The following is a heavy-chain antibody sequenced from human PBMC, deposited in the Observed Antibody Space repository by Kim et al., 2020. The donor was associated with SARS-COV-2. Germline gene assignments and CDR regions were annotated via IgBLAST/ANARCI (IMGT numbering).Heavy chain of an antibody. CDR3: ARRIRKISMIVVVMTSESVYFDY. CDR2: INYSGST. CDR1: GGSLSDNY. J-gene: IGHJ4*02. V-gene: IGHV4-34*01. Sequence: SETLSLNCAVYGGSLSDNYWGWIRQPPGKGLEWIGDINYSGSTNYNPSLKSRVTISVDSSKNQFALKLSSVTAADTAVYYCARRIRKISMIVVVMTSESVYFDYWGQGALVTVSS. D-gene: IGHD3-22*01.